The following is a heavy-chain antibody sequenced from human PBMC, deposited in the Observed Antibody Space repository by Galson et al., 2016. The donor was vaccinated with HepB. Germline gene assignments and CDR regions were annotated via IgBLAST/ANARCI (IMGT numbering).Heavy chain of an antibody. CDR1: GFTLSNSA. J-gene: IGHJ1*01. D-gene: IGHD6-13*01. CDR3: AVRYSSTWYFQH. V-gene: IGHV3-23*01. CDR2: MSDSGGST. Sequence: SLRLSCAASGFTLSNSAMSWVRQAPGKGLEWVSAMSDSGGSTYYADSVKGPFTISRDNSKNTLYLQMNSLGAEDTAIYYCAVRYSSTWYFQHWGRGTLVSVSS.